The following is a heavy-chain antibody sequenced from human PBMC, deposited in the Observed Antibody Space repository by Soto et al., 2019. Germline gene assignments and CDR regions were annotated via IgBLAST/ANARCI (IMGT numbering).Heavy chain of an antibody. CDR2: IYYSGST. J-gene: IGHJ4*02. Sequence: QVQLQESGPGLVKPSQTLSLTCTVSGGSISSGSYCWSWIRQHPGKGLEWIGYIYYSGSTYYNPSLKSRVTISVDTSKNQFSLKLSSVTAADTAVXYCAIAVTTVTTYDYWGQGTLVTVSS. CDR1: GGSISSGSYC. D-gene: IGHD4-17*01. V-gene: IGHV4-31*03. CDR3: AIAVTTVTTYDY.